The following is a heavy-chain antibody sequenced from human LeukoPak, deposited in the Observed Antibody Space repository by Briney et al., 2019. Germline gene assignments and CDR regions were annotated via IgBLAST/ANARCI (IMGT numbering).Heavy chain of an antibody. CDR3: AKSLNFYGDYAPFDY. CDR2: IRGSGGST. Sequence: PGGSLRLSCAASGYTFSSYGMSWVRQAPGKGLEWVSAIRGSGGSTYYADSVKGRFTISRDNSKNTLYLQMNSLRAEDTAVYYCAKSLNFYGDYAPFDYWGQGTLVTVSS. D-gene: IGHD4-17*01. CDR1: GYTFSSYG. V-gene: IGHV3-23*01. J-gene: IGHJ4*02.